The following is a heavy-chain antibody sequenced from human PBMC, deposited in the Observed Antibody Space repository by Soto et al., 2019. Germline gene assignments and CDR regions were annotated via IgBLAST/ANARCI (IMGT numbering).Heavy chain of an antibody. D-gene: IGHD3-9*01. CDR2: ISAYNGNT. CDR3: ARGPNYDILTGNYDGMDV. J-gene: IGHJ6*02. CDR1: GYTFSSYG. V-gene: IGHV1-18*01. Sequence: QVQLVQSGAEVKKPGASVKVSCKASGYTFSSYGISWVRQAPGQGLEWMGWISAYNGNTNYAQKLQGRVTMTSDTSTSTAYMELRSLRSDDTAVYYCARGPNYDILTGNYDGMDVWGQGTTVTVSS.